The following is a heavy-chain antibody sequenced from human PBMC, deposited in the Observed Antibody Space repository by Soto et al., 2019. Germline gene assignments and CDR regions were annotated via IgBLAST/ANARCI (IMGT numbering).Heavy chain of an antibody. Sequence: QVQLQESGPGLVKPSQTLSLTCTVSGGSISSAGYNWSWIRQHPGKGLEWIGYIYYSGSTYHNPSLKSRVTISVDTSKNQFSLKLSSVTAADTAVYYCARYGSETYYPTTFDSWGQGTLVTVSS. J-gene: IGHJ4*02. CDR1: GGSISSAGYN. D-gene: IGHD3-10*01. CDR3: ARYGSETYYPTTFDS. V-gene: IGHV4-31*03. CDR2: IYYSGST.